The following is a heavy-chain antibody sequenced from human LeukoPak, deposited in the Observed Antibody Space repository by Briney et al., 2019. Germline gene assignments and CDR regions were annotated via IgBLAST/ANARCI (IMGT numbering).Heavy chain of an antibody. Sequence: GASVKVSCRASGYTFTAYYIHWVRQAPGHGLEWMGWINPNSGDTNLPQRFQGRVTMTRDTSIITVYMELGSLTSDDTGMYYCARGPTLGLDIWGQGTMVTVSS. CDR2: INPNSGDT. CDR3: ARGPTLGLDI. CDR1: GYTFTAYY. V-gene: IGHV1-2*02. J-gene: IGHJ3*02.